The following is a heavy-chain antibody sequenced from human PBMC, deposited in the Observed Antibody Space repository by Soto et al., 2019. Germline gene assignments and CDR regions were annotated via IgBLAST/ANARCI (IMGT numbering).Heavy chain of an antibody. D-gene: IGHD3-10*01. CDR1: VGSFSGYY. Sequence: AETLCLTSAVYVGSFSGYYWSMIRQPPGKGLEWIGEINHSGSTNYNPSLKSRVTISVDTSKNQFSLKLSSVTAADTAVYYCARQLSGIFDYWGQGTMVTGSS. CDR3: ARQLSGIFDY. CDR2: INHSGST. V-gene: IGHV4-34*01. J-gene: IGHJ4*02.